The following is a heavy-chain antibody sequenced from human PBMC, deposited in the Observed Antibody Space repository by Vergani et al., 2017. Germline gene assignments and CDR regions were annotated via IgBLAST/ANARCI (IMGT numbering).Heavy chain of an antibody. J-gene: IGHJ4*02. V-gene: IGHV3-7*01. Sequence: EVQLVESGGGLVQPGGSLRLSCAASGFTFSSYWMSWVRQAPGKGLEWVANIKQDGSEKYYVDSVKGRFTISRDNAKNSLYLQMNSLRAEDTAVYYCARVRTTRRGEGFDYWGQGTLVTVSS. CDR3: ARVRTTRRGEGFDY. D-gene: IGHD3-16*01. CDR2: IKQDGSEK. CDR1: GFTFSSYW.